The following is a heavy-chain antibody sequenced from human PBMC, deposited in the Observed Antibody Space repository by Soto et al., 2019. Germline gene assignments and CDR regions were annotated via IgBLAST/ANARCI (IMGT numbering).Heavy chain of an antibody. Sequence: GGSLRLSCTASGFTFCYYAMSWFRQAPGKGLEWVGFIRSKAYGGTTEYAASVKGRFTISRDDSKSIAYLQMNSLKTEDTAVYYCTRDASRRQLVGGFDPWGQGTLVTVSS. CDR1: GFTFCYYA. D-gene: IGHD6-6*01. J-gene: IGHJ5*02. V-gene: IGHV3-49*03. CDR2: IRSKAYGGTT. CDR3: TRDASRRQLVGGFDP.